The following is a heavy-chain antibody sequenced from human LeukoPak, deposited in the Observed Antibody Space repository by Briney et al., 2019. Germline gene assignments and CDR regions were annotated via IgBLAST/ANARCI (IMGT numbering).Heavy chain of an antibody. CDR2: IGSSGSTI. CDR3: ARTYYYGSGSSYYYYYGMDV. Sequence: GGSLRLSCAASGFTFSSYAMNWVRQAPGKGLEWVSYIGSSGSTIYYADSVKGRFTISRDNAKNSLYLQMNSLRAEDTAVYYCARTYYYGSGSSYYYYYGMDVWGQGTTVTVSS. D-gene: IGHD3-10*01. J-gene: IGHJ6*02. CDR1: GFTFSSYA. V-gene: IGHV3-48*03.